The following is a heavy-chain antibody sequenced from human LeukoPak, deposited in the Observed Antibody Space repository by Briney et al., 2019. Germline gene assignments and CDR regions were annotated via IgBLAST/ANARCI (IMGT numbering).Heavy chain of an antibody. J-gene: IGHJ5*02. CDR3: AGENSRVIYGPIDP. CDR2: ISYDGSNK. V-gene: IGHV3-30-3*01. CDR1: GFTFSSYA. D-gene: IGHD2-21*01. Sequence: PGGSLRLSCAASGFTFSSYAMHWVRQAPGKGLEWVAVISYDGSNKYYADSVKGRFTISRDNSKNTLYLQMNSLRAEDTAVYYCAGENSRVIYGPIDPRGQGTLVTVSS.